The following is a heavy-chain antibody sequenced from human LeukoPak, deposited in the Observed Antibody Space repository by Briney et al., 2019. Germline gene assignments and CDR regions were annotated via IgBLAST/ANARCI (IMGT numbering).Heavy chain of an antibody. Sequence: SETLSLTCTVSGGSISSYYWSWLRQPAGKGLEGIGRIYTSGSTNYNPSLNSRVTMSVDTSKNQFSLKLSPVTAADTAVYYCARSGYYYDSSGYSTFDYLGQGTLVTGSS. CDR2: IYTSGST. CDR1: GGSISSYY. V-gene: IGHV4-4*07. D-gene: IGHD3-22*01. J-gene: IGHJ4*02. CDR3: ARSGYYYDSSGYSTFDY.